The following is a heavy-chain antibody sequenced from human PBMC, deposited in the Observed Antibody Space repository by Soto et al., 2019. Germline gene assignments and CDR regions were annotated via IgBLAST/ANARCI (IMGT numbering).Heavy chain of an antibody. CDR3: AKDAYSSGGSCYFFGAFDI. V-gene: IGHV3-23*01. CDR2: ISNSGGRT. J-gene: IGHJ3*02. D-gene: IGHD2-15*01. CDR1: GFTFSSYA. Sequence: EVQLLESGGGLVQPGGSLRLSCAASGFTFSSYAMSWVRQAPGKGLEWVSVISNSGGRTYYADSVKGRFTISRDNSKNTLYLQMNSLRAEDTAVYYCAKDAYSSGGSCYFFGAFDIWGQGTMVTVSS.